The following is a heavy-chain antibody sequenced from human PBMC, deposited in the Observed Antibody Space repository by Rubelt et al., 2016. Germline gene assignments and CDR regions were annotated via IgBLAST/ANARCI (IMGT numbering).Heavy chain of an antibody. V-gene: IGHV4-59*01. Sequence: QVQLQESGPGLVKPSETLSLTCTVPGGSISSYYWSWIRQPPGKGLEWIGYIYYSGSTNYHPSLKSRVPISVDTSKNQFSLKLSSVTAADTAGYYCARGVGSSGWYRYDYWGQGTLVTVSS. D-gene: IGHD6-19*01. CDR1: GGSISSYY. CDR2: IYYSGST. CDR3: ARGVGSSGWYRYDY. J-gene: IGHJ4*02.